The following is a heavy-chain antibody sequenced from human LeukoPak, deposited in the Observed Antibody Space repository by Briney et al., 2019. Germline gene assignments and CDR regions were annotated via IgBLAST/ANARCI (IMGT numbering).Heavy chain of an antibody. J-gene: IGHJ3*02. CDR1: GFTFSSLW. CDR3: ARKGNAFDI. CDR2: INTDGSST. D-gene: IGHD3-10*01. V-gene: IGHV3-74*01. Sequence: GSLRLSCAASGFTFSSLWMHWVRQAPGKGLVWVSRINTDGSSTDYADSVKGRFTISRDNAKNTLYLQMNSLRAEDTAVYYCARKGNAFDIWGQGTMVTVSS.